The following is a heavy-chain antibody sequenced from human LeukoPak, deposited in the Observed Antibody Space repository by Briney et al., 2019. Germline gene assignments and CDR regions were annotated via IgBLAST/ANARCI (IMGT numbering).Heavy chain of an antibody. Sequence: GRSLRLSCAASGFTFDDYAMHWVRQAPGKGLEWVSGISWNSGNIGYADSVKGRFTISRDSAKNSLYLQMNSLRAEDTALYYCAKGEGSMIVNWGQGTLVTVSS. D-gene: IGHD3-22*01. CDR2: ISWNSGNI. CDR3: AKGEGSMIVN. J-gene: IGHJ4*02. CDR1: GFTFDDYA. V-gene: IGHV3-9*01.